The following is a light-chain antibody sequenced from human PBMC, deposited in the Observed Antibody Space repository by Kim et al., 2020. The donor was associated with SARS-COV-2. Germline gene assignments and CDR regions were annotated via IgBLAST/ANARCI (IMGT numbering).Light chain of an antibody. CDR3: AAWDDNLNGPV. CDR2: SEN. Sequence: ELTQPPSASGTPGQRITISCSGSTSNIGSNTVNWYQQFPGTAPKILIYSENQRPSGVPDRFTGSKSGTSASLAISGLQSEDAAEYYCAAWDDNLNGPVFGGGTQLTVL. CDR1: TSNIGSNT. V-gene: IGLV1-44*01. J-gene: IGLJ3*02.